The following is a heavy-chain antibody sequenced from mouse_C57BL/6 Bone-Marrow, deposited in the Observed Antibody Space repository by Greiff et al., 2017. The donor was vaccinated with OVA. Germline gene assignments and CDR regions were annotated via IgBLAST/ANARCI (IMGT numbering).Heavy chain of an antibody. CDR3: ARLGRGSNAMDY. CDR2: INSDGGST. D-gene: IGHD4-1*01. J-gene: IGHJ4*01. CDR1: EYEFPSHD. Sequence: EVHLVESGGGLVQPGESLKLSCESNEYEFPSHDMSWVRKTPEKRLELVAAINSDGGSTYYPDTMERRFIISRDNTKKTLYLQMSSLRSEDTALDYCARLGRGSNAMDYWGQGTSVTVSS. V-gene: IGHV5-2*01.